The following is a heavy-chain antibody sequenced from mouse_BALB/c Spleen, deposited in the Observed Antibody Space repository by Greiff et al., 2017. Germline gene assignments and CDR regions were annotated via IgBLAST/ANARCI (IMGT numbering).Heavy chain of an antibody. V-gene: IGHV5-17*02. CDR2: ISSGSSTI. CDR1: GFTFSSFG. Sequence: EVQVVESGGGLVQPGGSRKLSCAASGFTFSSFGMHWVRQAPEKGLEWVAYISSGSSTIYYADTVKGRFTISRDNPKNTLFLQMTSLRSEDTAMYYCAREGWLLLLDYWGQGTTLTVSS. CDR3: AREGWLLLLDY. J-gene: IGHJ2*01. D-gene: IGHD2-3*01.